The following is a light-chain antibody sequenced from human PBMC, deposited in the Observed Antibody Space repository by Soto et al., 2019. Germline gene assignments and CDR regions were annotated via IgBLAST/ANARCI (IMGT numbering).Light chain of an antibody. V-gene: IGKV1-5*01. CDR1: QSISSW. Sequence: DIQMTQPPSTLSASVGDRVTITCRASQSISSWLAWYQQKPGKAPKLLIYDASSLESGVPSRFSGSGSGTEFTLTISSLQPDDSATYYCQQYNSYWTFGQGTKVDIK. CDR2: DAS. J-gene: IGKJ1*01. CDR3: QQYNSYWT.